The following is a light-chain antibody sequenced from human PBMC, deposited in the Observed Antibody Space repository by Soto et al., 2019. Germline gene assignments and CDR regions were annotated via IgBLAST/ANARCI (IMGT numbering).Light chain of an antibody. V-gene: IGKV3-20*01. J-gene: IGKJ5*01. CDR2: GAS. CDR1: QSVSSSY. CDR3: QQYGSSPPIT. Sequence: EIVLTQSPGTLYLSPGERANLSCRASQSVSSSYLAWYQQKPGQAPRLLIYGASSRATGIPDRFSGSGSGTDFTLTISRLEPEDFAVYYCQQYGSSPPITFGQGTRLEIK.